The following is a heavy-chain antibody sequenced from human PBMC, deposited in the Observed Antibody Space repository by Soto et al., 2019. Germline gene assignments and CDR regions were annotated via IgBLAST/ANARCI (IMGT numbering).Heavy chain of an antibody. CDR2: IKQDGSEN. J-gene: IGHJ4*02. Sequence: EVQLVESGGGLVQPGGSLRLSCAASGFTFSTSWMCWVRQAPGKGLEWVANIKQDGSENYYVDSVKGRFTNSRDNAKNSLYLQMNSLRGDDTAMYYCATMRGSYSLDYWGQGTLVTVSS. CDR3: ATMRGSYSLDY. V-gene: IGHV3-7*03. D-gene: IGHD1-26*01. CDR1: GFTFSTSW.